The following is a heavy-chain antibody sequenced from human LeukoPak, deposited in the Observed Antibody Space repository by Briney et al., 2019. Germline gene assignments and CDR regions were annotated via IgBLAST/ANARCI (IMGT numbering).Heavy chain of an antibody. J-gene: IGHJ4*02. CDR3: ARADHIVGPFDY. V-gene: IGHV3-74*01. CDR2: INNDGSSS. CDR1: GFTVSSNY. Sequence: GGSLRLSCAASGFTVSSNYMSWVRQAPGKGLVWVSHINNDGSSSDYADSVKGRFTISRDNAKNTVHLQVNSLRADDTAVYYCARADHIVGPFDYWGQGTLVTVSS. D-gene: IGHD2-15*01.